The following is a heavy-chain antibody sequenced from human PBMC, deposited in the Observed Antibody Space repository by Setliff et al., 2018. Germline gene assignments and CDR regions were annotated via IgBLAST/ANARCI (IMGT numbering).Heavy chain of an antibody. CDR2: IYYSGST. Sequence: SETLSLTCTVSGGSICSSSYYWGWIRQPPGKGLEWIGSIYYSGSTYYNPSLKSRVTISVDTSKNQFSLKLSSVTAADTAVYYCARRATYYNFWSGYYDYWGQGTLVTVSS. D-gene: IGHD3-3*01. CDR3: ARRATYYNFWSGYYDY. J-gene: IGHJ4*02. CDR1: GGSICSSSYY. V-gene: IGHV4-39*07.